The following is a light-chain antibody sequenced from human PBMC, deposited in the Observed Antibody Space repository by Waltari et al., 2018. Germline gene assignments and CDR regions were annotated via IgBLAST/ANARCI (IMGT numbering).Light chain of an antibody. J-gene: IGKJ5*01. V-gene: IGKV3D-15*01. Sequence: EIVMTQSPATLSVSPGGRATLSCRASQSVYTNLAWYQQKPGQAPRLLIYDASTRATGIPARFTGSGSGTELTLTISSLQSEDSAVYSCQQYNRWPPITLGQGTRLEIK. CDR2: DAS. CDR3: QQYNRWPPIT. CDR1: QSVYTN.